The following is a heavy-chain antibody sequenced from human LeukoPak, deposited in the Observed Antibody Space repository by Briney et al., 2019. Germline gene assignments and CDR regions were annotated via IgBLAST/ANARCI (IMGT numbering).Heavy chain of an antibody. V-gene: IGHV3-66*01. CDR3: ARERRVDAFDI. CDR1: GFTFSTYA. J-gene: IGHJ3*02. CDR2: IYAGGSA. Sequence: PGGSLRLSCAASGFTFSTYAMTWVRQAPGKGLEWVSVIYAGGSAYYADSVKGRFIISRDNAENTLYFQMNNLRAEDTAIYYCARERRVDAFDIWGQGTMVTVSS.